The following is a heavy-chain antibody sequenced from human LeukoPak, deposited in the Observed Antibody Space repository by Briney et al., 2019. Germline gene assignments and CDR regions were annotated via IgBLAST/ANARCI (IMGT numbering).Heavy chain of an antibody. V-gene: IGHV3-74*03. CDR2: INSDGTGT. J-gene: IGHJ4*02. Sequence: AGDSLRLSCEVSGFTFRTYWMHWVRQAPGKGLVWVSYINSDGTGTMYADSVKGRFTVSRDNAKNTLYLQMNSLRAEDTAVYYCARDPQGYSSSWFDYWGQGTLVTVSS. CDR3: ARDPQGYSSSWFDY. CDR1: GFTFRTYW. D-gene: IGHD6-13*01.